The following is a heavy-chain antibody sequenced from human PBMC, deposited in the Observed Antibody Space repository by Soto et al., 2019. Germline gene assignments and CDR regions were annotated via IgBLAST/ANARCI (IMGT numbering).Heavy chain of an antibody. J-gene: IGHJ4*02. CDR3: AREQYNWKL. V-gene: IGHV4-59*01. D-gene: IGHD1-20*01. CDR1: GVAMTPYC. Sequence: PSETLSLTHTVSGVAMTPYCGTRIQHHTGKELEWIGYVYHTGNTYYNPSLKSRVTISLDTSKNQVSLRLKSVTAADTAVYYCAREQYNWKLWGQGTLVTVSS. CDR2: VYHTGNT.